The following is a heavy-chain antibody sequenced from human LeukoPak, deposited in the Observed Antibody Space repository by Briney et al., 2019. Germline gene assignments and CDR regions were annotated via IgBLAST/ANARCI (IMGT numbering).Heavy chain of an antibody. V-gene: IGHV4-34*01. CDR2: ISYSGGT. CDR1: GGSFSGYY. J-gene: IGHJ3*02. D-gene: IGHD3-22*01. Sequence: SETLSLTCAVYGGSFSGYYWGWTRQPPGKGLEWFGSISYSGGTSYNPSLRSRVSISVDTSKNQFSPKLNSVTAADTAVYYCAREVEYYDSSGYRPHAFDIWGQGTVVTVSS. CDR3: AREVEYYDSSGYRPHAFDI.